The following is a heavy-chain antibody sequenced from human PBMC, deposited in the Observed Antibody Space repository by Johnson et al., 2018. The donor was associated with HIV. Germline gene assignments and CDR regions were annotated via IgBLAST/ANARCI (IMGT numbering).Heavy chain of an antibody. Sequence: QVQLVESGGGVVQPGRSLRLSCAASGFTFSNYAMHWVRQAPGKGLEWVAVISYDGSNKYYADSVKGRFTISRDNSKNTLYLQMNSRRAEDTAVYYCAKDHDYGDAFDIWGQGTMVTVSS. J-gene: IGHJ3*02. CDR2: ISYDGSNK. CDR1: GFTFSNYA. V-gene: IGHV3-30-3*01. CDR3: AKDHDYGDAFDI. D-gene: IGHD4-17*01.